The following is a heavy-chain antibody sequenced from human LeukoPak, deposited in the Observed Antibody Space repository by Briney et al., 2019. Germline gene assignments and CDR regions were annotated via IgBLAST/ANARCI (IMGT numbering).Heavy chain of an antibody. CDR3: TTEYYFASGSFF. CDR2: IKSKTDGGTT. J-gene: IGHJ4*02. V-gene: IGHV3-15*01. CDR1: GFTFSSAW. D-gene: IGHD3-10*01. Sequence: GGSLRLSCAASGFTFSSAWMSWVRQASGRGLEWVGHIKSKTDGGTTDYAAPVKGRFTISRDDSKNTPSLQMNSLKTEDTAVYYCTTEYYFASGSFFWGQGTLVSVSS.